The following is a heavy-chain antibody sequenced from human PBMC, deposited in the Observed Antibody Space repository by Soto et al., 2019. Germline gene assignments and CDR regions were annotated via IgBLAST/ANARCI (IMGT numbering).Heavy chain of an antibody. V-gene: IGHV3-72*01. Sequence: EVQLVESGGGLVQPGGSLRLSCAASGFTFSDHYMDWVRQAPGKGLEWVGRIRNKANRYITEYAASVQGRFTVSRDDSKNSLYLQMNSLKTEDTALYYCASPQRRDSDWSYYWGQGILVTGSS. J-gene: IGHJ4*02. CDR2: IRNKANRYIT. CDR3: ASPQRRDSDWSYY. CDR1: GFTFSDHY. D-gene: IGHD6-19*01.